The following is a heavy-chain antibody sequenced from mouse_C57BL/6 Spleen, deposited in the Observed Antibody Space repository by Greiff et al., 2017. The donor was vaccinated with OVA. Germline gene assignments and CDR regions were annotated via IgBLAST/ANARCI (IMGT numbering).Heavy chain of an antibody. CDR2: INPGSGGT. CDR3: ARHWDGDDDYDLDD. J-gene: IGHJ4*01. D-gene: IGHD4-1*01. V-gene: IGHV1-54*01. Sequence: VQLQQSGAELVRPGTSVKVSCKASGYAFTNYLIGWVKQRPGQGLEWIGEINPGSGGTNYNEKFKGKATLTADKSSSTAYMQLSSLTSEDSAVYFCARHWDGDDDYDLDDWGQGTTVTVSS. CDR1: GYAFTNYL.